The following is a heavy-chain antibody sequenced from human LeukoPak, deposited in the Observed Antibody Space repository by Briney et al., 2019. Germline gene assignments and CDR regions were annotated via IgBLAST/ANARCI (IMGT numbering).Heavy chain of an antibody. CDR1: GYTFTTYG. D-gene: IGHD2-15*01. V-gene: IGHV1-18*01. J-gene: IGHJ5*02. Sequence: ASVKVSCKASGYTFTTYGISWVRQAPGQGLEWMGWISAYNGNTNYAQKLQGRVTMTTDTSTSTACMELRSLRSDDTAVYYCARIRVCSGGSCYPRMFDPWGQGTLVTVSS. CDR3: ARIRVCSGGSCYPRMFDP. CDR2: ISAYNGNT.